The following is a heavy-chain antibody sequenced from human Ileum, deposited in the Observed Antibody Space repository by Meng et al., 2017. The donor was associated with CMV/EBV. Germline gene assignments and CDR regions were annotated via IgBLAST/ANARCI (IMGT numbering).Heavy chain of an antibody. Sequence: SGFTFSYYYMDWVRQAPGKGLEWVGRIRNKANSYATHYAASVKGRFTISRDDSDNSLSLQMISLKTDDTAMYYCVRVILGACKYFDYWGQGTLVTVSS. V-gene: IGHV3-72*01. CDR1: GFTFSYYY. J-gene: IGHJ4*02. CDR3: VRVILGACKYFDY. D-gene: IGHD3-16*01. CDR2: IRNKANSYAT.